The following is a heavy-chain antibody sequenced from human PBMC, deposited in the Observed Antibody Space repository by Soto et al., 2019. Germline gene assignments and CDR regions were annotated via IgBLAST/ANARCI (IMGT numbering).Heavy chain of an antibody. Sequence: QVQLVQSGAEVKKPGSSVKVSCKASGGTFSSYAISWVRQAPGQGLEWMGGIIPIFGTANYAQKFQGRVTITADESTSTAYIELSSLRSEDTAVYYCARGWSGSYWGYYYYGMDVWGQGTTVTVSS. CDR3: ARGWSGSYWGYYYYGMDV. J-gene: IGHJ6*02. CDR2: IIPIFGTA. D-gene: IGHD1-26*01. V-gene: IGHV1-69*01. CDR1: GGTFSSYA.